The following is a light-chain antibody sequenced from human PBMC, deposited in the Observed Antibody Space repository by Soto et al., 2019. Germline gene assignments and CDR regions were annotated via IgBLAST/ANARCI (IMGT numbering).Light chain of an antibody. CDR3: CSYAGSSTLV. Sequence: QSALTQPASVSGSPGQSITISCTGTSSDVGSYKFVSWYQQHPGKAPKLMIYEGSKRPSGVSNRFSGSKSGNTPSLTISGLQAEDEADYYCCSYAGSSTLVFGGGTKVTVL. CDR2: EGS. V-gene: IGLV2-23*01. J-gene: IGLJ2*01. CDR1: SSDVGSYKF.